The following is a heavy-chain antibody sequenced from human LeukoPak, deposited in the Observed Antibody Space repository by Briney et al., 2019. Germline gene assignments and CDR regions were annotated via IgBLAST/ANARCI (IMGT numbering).Heavy chain of an antibody. J-gene: IGHJ5*01. D-gene: IGHD3-10*01. CDR3: ASEQQGSGTNYQSRFHS. V-gene: IGHV4-31*03. CDR1: GVSITSDTYF. CDR2: ISYSGHS. Sequence: SETLSLTCSVSGVSITSDTYFWTWMRQHPGKGLEWIGYISYSGHSYYNPSLQSRLTIFRDTSRNQFSLRLRSVTAADTAVYYCASEQQGSGTNYQSRFHSWGRGTLVTVSS.